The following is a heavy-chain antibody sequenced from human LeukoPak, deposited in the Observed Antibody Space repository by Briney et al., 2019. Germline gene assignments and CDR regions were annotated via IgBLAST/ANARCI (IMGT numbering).Heavy chain of an antibody. J-gene: IGHJ4*02. CDR1: GFTFSSYA. Sequence: GRSLRLSCAASGFTFSSYAMHWVRQAPGKGLEWVAVISYDGSNKYYADSVKGRFTISRDNSKNTLYLQMNSLRAEDTAVYYCAREGVVVTAYYFDYWGQGTLVTASS. V-gene: IGHV3-30*04. CDR3: AREGVVVTAYYFDY. CDR2: ISYDGSNK. D-gene: IGHD3-22*01.